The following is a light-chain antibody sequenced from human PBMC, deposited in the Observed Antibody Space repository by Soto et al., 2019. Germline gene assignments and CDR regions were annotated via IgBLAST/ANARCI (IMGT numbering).Light chain of an antibody. CDR1: DSNIGADFN. CDR3: QSYDSGLTDSYV. Sequence: QSVLTQPPSVSGAPGRTVTISCTGSDSNIGADFNVHWYQHLPGSAPKLLIYSNSRRPSGVPDRFSGSQSGSSASLAISGLQAEDEGDYYCQSYDSGLTDSYVFGTGTKVTVL. V-gene: IGLV1-40*01. J-gene: IGLJ1*01. CDR2: SNS.